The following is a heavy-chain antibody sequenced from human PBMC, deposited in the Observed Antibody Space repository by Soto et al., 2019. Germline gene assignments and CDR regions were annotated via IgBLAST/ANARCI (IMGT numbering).Heavy chain of an antibody. D-gene: IGHD5-12*01. Sequence: GGSLRLSCAASGFTFSSYAMHWVRQAPGKGLEWLAVISYDGSNKYYADSVKGRFTISRDNSKNTLYLQMNSLRAEDTAVYYCARGGYSGYDPTLYYYYGMDVWGQGTTVTVSS. CDR2: ISYDGSNK. J-gene: IGHJ6*02. CDR3: ARGGYSGYDPTLYYYYGMDV. V-gene: IGHV3-30-3*01. CDR1: GFTFSSYA.